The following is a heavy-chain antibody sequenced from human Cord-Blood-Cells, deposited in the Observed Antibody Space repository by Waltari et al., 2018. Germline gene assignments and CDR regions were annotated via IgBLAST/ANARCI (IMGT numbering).Heavy chain of an antibody. V-gene: IGHV2-70*01. J-gene: IGHJ4*02. D-gene: IGHD3-3*01. CDR3: ARTLTYDFWSGYYTGRYDFDY. Sequence: QVTLRESGPALVKPTQTLTLTCTFSGFSLSTSGMCVSWIRQPPGKALEWLALIDWDDDKYYSTSLKTRLTISKDTSKNQVVLTMTNMDPVDTATYYCARTLTYDFWSGYYTGRYDFDYWGQGTLVTVSS. CDR2: IDWDDDK. CDR1: GFSLSTSGMC.